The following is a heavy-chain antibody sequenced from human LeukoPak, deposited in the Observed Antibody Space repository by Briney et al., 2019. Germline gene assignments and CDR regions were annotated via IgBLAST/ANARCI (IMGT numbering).Heavy chain of an antibody. CDR2: ISAYNGNT. CDR3: ARVREGLGSGYYYYFDY. Sequence: ASVKVSCKASGYTFTSYGISWVRQAPGQGLEWMGWISAYNGNTNYAQKLQGRVTMTTDTSTSTAYMELRSLRSDDTAVYYCARVREGLGSGYYYYFDYWGQGTLVTVSS. V-gene: IGHV1-18*01. D-gene: IGHD3-22*01. CDR1: GYTFTSYG. J-gene: IGHJ4*02.